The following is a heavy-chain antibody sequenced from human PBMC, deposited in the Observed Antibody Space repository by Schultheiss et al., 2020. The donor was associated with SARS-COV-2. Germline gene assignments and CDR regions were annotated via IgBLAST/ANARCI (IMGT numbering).Heavy chain of an antibody. V-gene: IGHV4-59*01. CDR2: IYYSGST. Sequence: SETLSLTCTVSGGSISSYYWSWIRQPPGKGLEWIGYIYYSGSTNYNPSLKSRVTISVDTSKNQFSLKLSSVTAADTAVYYCAKDRDYGGNGPYNWFDPWGQGTLVTVSS. D-gene: IGHD4-23*01. CDR3: AKDRDYGGNGPYNWFDP. CDR1: GGSISSYY. J-gene: IGHJ5*02.